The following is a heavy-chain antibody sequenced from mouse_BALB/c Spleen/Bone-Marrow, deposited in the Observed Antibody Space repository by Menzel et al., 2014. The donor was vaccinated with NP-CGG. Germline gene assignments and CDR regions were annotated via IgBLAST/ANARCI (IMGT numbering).Heavy chain of an antibody. J-gene: IGHJ4*01. CDR1: GFTFNTYA. CDR2: IRSKSNNYAT. D-gene: IGHD1-2*01. CDR3: VRQFITTANYAMDY. Sequence: EVQGVESGGGLVQPKGSLKLSRAASGFTFNTYAMNWVRQAPGKGLEWVARIRSKSNNYATYYADSVKDRFTISRDDSQSMLYLQMNNLKTEDTAMYYCVRQFITTANYAMDYWGQGTSVTVSS. V-gene: IGHV10-1*02.